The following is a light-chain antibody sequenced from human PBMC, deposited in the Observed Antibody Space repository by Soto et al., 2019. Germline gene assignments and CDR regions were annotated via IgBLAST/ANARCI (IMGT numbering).Light chain of an antibody. Sequence: QSALTQPRSVSGSPGQSGTISCTGTSSDVGGYNYVSWYQQHPGKAPKLMIYDVSKRPSRVPDRFSGSKSGNTASLTISGLQAEDEADYYCCSYAGSYSVVFGGGTKLTVL. CDR1: SSDVGGYNY. CDR3: CSYAGSYSVV. CDR2: DVS. J-gene: IGLJ2*01. V-gene: IGLV2-11*01.